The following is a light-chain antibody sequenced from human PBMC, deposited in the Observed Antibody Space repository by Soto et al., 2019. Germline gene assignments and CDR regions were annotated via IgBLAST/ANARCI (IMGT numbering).Light chain of an antibody. Sequence: IVFTQSPGTLSLSPGERATLSCRASQSVGRRYLAWYQQKPGQAPRLLISGVSKRATGIPDRFSGSGSGTEFTLTISSLQSEDFAVYYCQQYSNWPPWTFGQGTKVDIK. J-gene: IGKJ1*01. CDR1: QSVGRRY. CDR2: GVS. V-gene: IGKV3-20*01. CDR3: QQYSNWPPWT.